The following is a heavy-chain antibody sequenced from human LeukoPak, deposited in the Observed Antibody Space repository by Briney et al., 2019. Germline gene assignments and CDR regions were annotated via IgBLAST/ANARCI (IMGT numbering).Heavy chain of an antibody. Sequence: PGGSLRLSCAASGFTFSTYWMSWVRQAPGKALEWVANIKQDGGEEHYVDSVKGRFTISRDNTNNSLFLQMDSLRAEDTAFYYCSREDYFGSGSPAYWGQGTLVTVSS. CDR2: IKQDGGEE. V-gene: IGHV3-7*01. CDR3: SREDYFGSGSPAY. D-gene: IGHD3-10*01. CDR1: GFTFSTYW. J-gene: IGHJ4*02.